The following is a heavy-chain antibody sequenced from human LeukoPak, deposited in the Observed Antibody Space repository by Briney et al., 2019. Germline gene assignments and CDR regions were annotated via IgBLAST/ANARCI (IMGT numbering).Heavy chain of an antibody. CDR3: ARRAGAYSHPYDY. D-gene: IGHD4/OR15-4a*01. CDR1: GFSFSTYE. CDR2: ISASGQTI. J-gene: IGHJ4*02. V-gene: IGHV3-48*03. Sequence: GGSLRLSCAASGFSFSTYEFHWVRHAPGKGLEWVSYISASGQTIYYADSVRGRFTISRDNAKNSLYLQMNSLGAEDTAAYYCARRAGAYSHPYDYWGQGTLVTVSS.